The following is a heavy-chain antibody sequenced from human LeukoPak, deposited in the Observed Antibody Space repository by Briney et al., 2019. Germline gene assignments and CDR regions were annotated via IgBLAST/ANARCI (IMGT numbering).Heavy chain of an antibody. J-gene: IGHJ6*04. D-gene: IGHD2-2*01. CDR3: AKILGYCSSTSCYVAGYYGMDV. V-gene: IGHV3-23*01. Sequence: GGSLRLSCAASGFTFSSYAMSWVRQAPGKGLEWVSAISGSGGSTYYADSVKGRFTISGDNSKNTLYLQMNSLRAEDTAVYYCAKILGYCSSTSCYVAGYYGMDVWGKGTTVTVSS. CDR1: GFTFSSYA. CDR2: ISGSGGST.